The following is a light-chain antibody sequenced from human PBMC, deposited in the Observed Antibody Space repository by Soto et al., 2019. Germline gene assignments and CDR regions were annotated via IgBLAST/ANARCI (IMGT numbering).Light chain of an antibody. J-gene: IGKJ4*02. CDR1: QNIAEF. CDR3: QQFYSPVLS. Sequence: QMTQSPSSLSASIGDRVTLTCRASQNIAEFLNWYQVKSDKGPKLLIYGTSTLQSGVPSRFSGGGSGTEFPLTISNLHPEDFAVYYCQQFYSPVLSFGGGTRVELK. V-gene: IGKV1-39*01. CDR2: GTS.